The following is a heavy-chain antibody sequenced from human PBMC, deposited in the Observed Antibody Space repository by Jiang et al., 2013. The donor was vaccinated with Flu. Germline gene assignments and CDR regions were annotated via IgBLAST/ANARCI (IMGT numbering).Heavy chain of an antibody. CDR1: GGSFSGYY. CDR2: INHSGST. CDR3: ARRTHLGYCSSTSCYGPGGYYYYYGMDV. Sequence: LLKPSETLSLTCAVYGGSFSGYYWSWIRQPPGKGLEWIGEINHSGSTNYNPSLKSRVTISVDTSKNQFSLKLSSVTAADTAVYYCARRTHLGYCSSTSCYGPGGYYYYYGMDVWGQGTTVTVSS. V-gene: IGHV4-34*01. D-gene: IGHD2-2*01. J-gene: IGHJ6*02.